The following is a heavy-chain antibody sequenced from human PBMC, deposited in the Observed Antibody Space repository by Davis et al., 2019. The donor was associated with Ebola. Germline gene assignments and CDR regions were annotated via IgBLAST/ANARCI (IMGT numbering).Heavy chain of an antibody. V-gene: IGHV1-58*01. CDR1: VFTFTSPA. CDR3: AAAEWLT. D-gene: IGHD3-3*01. Sequence: SVHVSCKPSVFTFTSPAVLPLRHPRGQRLEGIGWIVVGSGNTNYAQKFQERVTITRDMSTSTAYMELSSLRSEDTAVYYCAAAEWLTWGQGTLVTVSS. J-gene: IGHJ4*02. CDR2: IVVGSGNT.